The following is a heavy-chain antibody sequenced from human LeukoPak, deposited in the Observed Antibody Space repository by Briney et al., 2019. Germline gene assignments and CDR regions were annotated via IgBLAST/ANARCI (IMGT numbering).Heavy chain of an antibody. CDR2: ISSSSSYI. V-gene: IGHV3-21*04. J-gene: IGHJ5*02. D-gene: IGHD3-22*01. Sequence: PGGSLRLSCAASGFTFSSYSMNWVRQAPGKGLEWVSSISSSSSYIYYADSVKGRFTISRDNAKNSLYLQMNSLRAEDTAVYYCAKDFDSSGYYDWFDPWGQGTLVTVSS. CDR1: GFTFSSYS. CDR3: AKDFDSSGYYDWFDP.